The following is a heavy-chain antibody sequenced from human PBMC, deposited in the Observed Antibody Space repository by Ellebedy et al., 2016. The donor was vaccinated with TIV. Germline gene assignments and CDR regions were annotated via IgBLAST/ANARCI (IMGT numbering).Heavy chain of an antibody. CDR3: ARDDLEDFWSGYPDY. V-gene: IGHV1-46*04. Sequence: AASVKVSCKASGYTFTRYYMHWVRQAPGQGLEWMGIVNPSGGSTSYAQKLQGRVTMNRDTSTSTVYMELSSLRSEDTAVYYCARDDLEDFWSGYPDYWGQGTLVTVSS. J-gene: IGHJ4*02. CDR2: VNPSGGST. D-gene: IGHD3-3*01. CDR1: GYTFTRYY.